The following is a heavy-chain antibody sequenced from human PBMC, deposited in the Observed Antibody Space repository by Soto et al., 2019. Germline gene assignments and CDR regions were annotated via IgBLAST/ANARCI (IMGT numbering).Heavy chain of an antibody. CDR2: IYYSGST. D-gene: IGHD2-15*01. CDR3: ARAHRLYCSGGSCYIGAFDI. V-gene: IGHV4-30-4*01. CDR1: GGSISSGDYY. J-gene: IGHJ3*02. Sequence: PSETLSLTCTVSGGSISSGDYYWSWIRQPPGKGLEWIGYIYYSGSTYYNPSLKSRVTISVDTSKNQFSLKLSSVTAADTAVYYCARAHRLYCSGGSCYIGAFDIWGQGTMVTVSS.